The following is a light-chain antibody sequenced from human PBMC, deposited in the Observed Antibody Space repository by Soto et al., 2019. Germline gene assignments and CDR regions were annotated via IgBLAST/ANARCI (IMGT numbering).Light chain of an antibody. CDR2: EVS. V-gene: IGLV2-23*02. J-gene: IGLJ1*01. Sequence: QSALTQPASVSGSPGQSITISCTGTSSDVGSYNLVSWYQHHPGKAPKLMIYEVSKRPSGVSNRFSGSKSGNTASFTISGLQAEDEADYYCCSYAGSSTLVFGTGTKVTVL. CDR3: CSYAGSSTLV. CDR1: SSDVGSYNL.